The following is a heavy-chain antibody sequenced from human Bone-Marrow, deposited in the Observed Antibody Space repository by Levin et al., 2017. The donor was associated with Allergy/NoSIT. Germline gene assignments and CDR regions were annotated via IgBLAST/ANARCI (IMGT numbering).Heavy chain of an antibody. D-gene: IGHD3-22*01. CDR2: IYHSGST. J-gene: IGHJ3*01. Sequence: GSLRLSCTVSNYSISSGHYWGWVRQSPRKGLEWFANIYHSGSTYYNPSLKSRVTISVDTSKNQFSLKLRSVTAADTAVYYCVRRNSYYVTSGSVHDVFDVWGQGTVVTVSS. V-gene: IGHV4-38-2*02. CDR3: VRRNSYYVTSGSVHDVFDV. CDR1: NYSISSGHY.